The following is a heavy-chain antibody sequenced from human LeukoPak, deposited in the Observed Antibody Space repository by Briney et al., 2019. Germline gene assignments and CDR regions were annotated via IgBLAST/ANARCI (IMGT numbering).Heavy chain of an antibody. CDR2: IIPIFGTA. V-gene: IGHV1-69*13. Sequence: ASLKVSCKASGGIFSSYAISWVRQAPGQGLEWMGGIIPIFGTANYAQKFQGRVTITADESTSTAYMELSSLRSEDTAVYYCARLYSSGWYDYYYGMDVWGQGTTVTVSS. D-gene: IGHD6-19*01. J-gene: IGHJ6*02. CDR3: ARLYSSGWYDYYYGMDV. CDR1: GGIFSSYA.